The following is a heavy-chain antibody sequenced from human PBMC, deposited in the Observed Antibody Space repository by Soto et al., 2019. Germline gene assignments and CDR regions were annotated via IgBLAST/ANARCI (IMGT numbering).Heavy chain of an antibody. Sequence: SDTLSLTCAVYGGSFSGYYWSWIRQPPGKGLEWIGEINHSGSTNYNPSLKSRVTISVDTSKNQFSLKLSSVTAADTAVYYCAREGLGIKYMAVWRKGTTDTVSS. CDR1: GGSFSGYY. CDR3: AREGLGIKYMAV. CDR2: INHSGST. D-gene: IGHD2-15*01. J-gene: IGHJ6*03. V-gene: IGHV4-34*01.